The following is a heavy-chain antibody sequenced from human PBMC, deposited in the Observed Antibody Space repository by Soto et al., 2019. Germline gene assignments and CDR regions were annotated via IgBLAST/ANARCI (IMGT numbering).Heavy chain of an antibody. V-gene: IGHV5-51*01. J-gene: IGHJ4*02. CDR3: ACPWYSGDDWPFDF. D-gene: IGHD5-12*01. CDR1: GYSFTSSW. CDR2: IYPGDSDT. Sequence: PGESLKISCKGSGYSFTSSWIGWVRQMPGKGLEWIGIIYPGDSDTRYSPSFQGQVTISADKSISPAYLQWSSLKASDTAIYYCACPWYSGDDWPFDFWGQGTLVTGSA.